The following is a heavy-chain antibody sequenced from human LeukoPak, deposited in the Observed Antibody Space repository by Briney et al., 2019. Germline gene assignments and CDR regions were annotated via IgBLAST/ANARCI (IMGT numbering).Heavy chain of an antibody. J-gene: IGHJ4*02. D-gene: IGHD6-13*01. Sequence: GESLQISCKGSGYSFTTYWICWVRQMPGKGLEWMGIIYPGDSETRYSPSFQGPVTISADKSISTVYLEWSTLKAADTAMYYCARLDSSSWYRYFDYWGQGTLVTVSS. CDR2: IYPGDSET. V-gene: IGHV5-51*01. CDR1: GYSFTTYW. CDR3: ARLDSSSWYRYFDY.